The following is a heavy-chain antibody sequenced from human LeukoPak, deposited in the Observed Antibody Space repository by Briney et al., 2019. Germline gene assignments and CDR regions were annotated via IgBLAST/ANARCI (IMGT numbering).Heavy chain of an antibody. Sequence: SETLSLTCAVSGGSISSGGYSWSWIRQPPGKGLEWIGYIYYSGSTNYNPSLKSRVTISVDTSKNQFSLKLSSVTAADTAAYYCARRGYRRDGYNWAYWGQGTLVTVSS. D-gene: IGHD5-24*01. CDR3: ARRGYRRDGYNWAY. J-gene: IGHJ4*02. CDR1: GGSISSGGYS. V-gene: IGHV4-30-4*07. CDR2: IYYSGST.